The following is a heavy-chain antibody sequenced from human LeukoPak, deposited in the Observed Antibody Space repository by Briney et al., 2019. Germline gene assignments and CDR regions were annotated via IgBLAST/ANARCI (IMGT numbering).Heavy chain of an antibody. CDR1: GFTFRKYA. V-gene: IGHV3-30-3*01. CDR2: ISYDGSNK. Sequence: TGGSLRLSCAASGFTFRKYAMHWVRQAPGKGLEWVAVISYDGSNKYYADSVRGRFTTSRDNSKNTLYLQMNSLRAEDATVYFCAREAYGDLYFDNWGQGTLVTVSS. D-gene: IGHD4-17*01. J-gene: IGHJ4*02. CDR3: AREAYGDLYFDN.